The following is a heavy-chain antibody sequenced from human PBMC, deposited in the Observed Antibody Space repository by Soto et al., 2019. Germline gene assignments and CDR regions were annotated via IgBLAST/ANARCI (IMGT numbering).Heavy chain of an antibody. CDR3: ARDYMVRGVMRWFDP. CDR1: GGSISSSNW. J-gene: IGHJ5*02. D-gene: IGHD3-10*01. Sequence: QVQLQESGPGLVKPSGTLSLTCAVSGGSISSSNWWSWVRQPPGKGLEWIGEIYHSGSTNYNPSLKSRVTRSVDKSKNQFSLKLSFVTAADTAVYYCARDYMVRGVMRWFDPWGQGTLVTVSS. CDR2: IYHSGST. V-gene: IGHV4-4*02.